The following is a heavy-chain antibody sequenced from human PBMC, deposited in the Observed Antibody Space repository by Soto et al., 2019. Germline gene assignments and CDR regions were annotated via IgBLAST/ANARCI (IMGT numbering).Heavy chain of an antibody. J-gene: IGHJ6*03. D-gene: IGHD3-9*01. CDR1: GGSISNFY. Sequence: QVQLQESGPGLVRPSETLSLTCTVSGGSISNFYWSWIRQPPGKGLEWVGYVYYTGSTSYNPSLKRRVTFSADSSRGQFSLGLNSVTAADTAVYYCARTVLGPDLLADSFVDYYYYMDVWGQGTTVTVSS. V-gene: IGHV4-59*08. CDR3: ARTVLGPDLLADSFVDYYYYMDV. CDR2: VYYTGST.